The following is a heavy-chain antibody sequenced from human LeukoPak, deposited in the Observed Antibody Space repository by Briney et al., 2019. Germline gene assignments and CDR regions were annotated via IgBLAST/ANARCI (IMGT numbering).Heavy chain of an antibody. CDR2: INPNSGGT. D-gene: IGHD1-14*01. V-gene: IGHV1-2*06. J-gene: IGHJ4*02. CDR3: ARDSAQGSDEPTYYFDY. Sequence: ASVKVSCKASGYTFTGYYMHWVRQAPGQGLEWMGRINPNSGGTNYAQKFQGRVTMTRDTSTSTVYMELSSLRSEDTAVYYCARDSAQGSDEPTYYFDYWGQGTLVTVSS. CDR1: GYTFTGYY.